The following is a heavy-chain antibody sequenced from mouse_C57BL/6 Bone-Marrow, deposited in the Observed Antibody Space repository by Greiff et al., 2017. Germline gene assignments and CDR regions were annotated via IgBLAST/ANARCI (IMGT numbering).Heavy chain of an antibody. J-gene: IGHJ3*01. Sequence: VQLQQSGAELVRPGASVKLSCTASGFNIKDDYMHWVKQRPEQGLEWIGWIDPENGDTEYASKFQGKATITADTSSNTAYMQLSSLTSEDTAVYYGTLASAGYPFAYWGQGTLVTVSA. CDR1: GFNIKDDY. CDR2: IDPENGDT. D-gene: IGHD3-2*02. V-gene: IGHV14-4*01. CDR3: TLASAGYPFAY.